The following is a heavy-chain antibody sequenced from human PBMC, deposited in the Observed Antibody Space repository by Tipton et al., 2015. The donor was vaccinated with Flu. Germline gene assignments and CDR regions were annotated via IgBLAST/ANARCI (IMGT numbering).Heavy chain of an antibody. CDR2: INHSGST. J-gene: IGHJ5*02. Sequence: TLSLTCAVYGGSFSGYYWSWIRQPPGKGLEWIGEINHSGSTNYNPSLKSRVTISVDTSKNQFSLKLSSVTAADTAVYYCARLYNWKRLPGWFDPWGQGTLVTVSS. V-gene: IGHV4-34*01. D-gene: IGHD1-20*01. CDR1: GGSFSGYY. CDR3: ARLYNWKRLPGWFDP.